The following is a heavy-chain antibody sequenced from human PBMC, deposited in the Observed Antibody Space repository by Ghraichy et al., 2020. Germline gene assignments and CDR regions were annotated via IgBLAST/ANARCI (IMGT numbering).Heavy chain of an antibody. CDR1: GFSLSTSGVG. CDR3: AHRVGIAARPKQGGAFDI. D-gene: IGHD6-6*01. V-gene: IGHV2-5*02. Sequence: SGPTLVKPTQTLTLTCTFSGFSLSTSGVGVGWIRQPPGKALEWLALIYWDDDKRYSPSLKSRLTITKDTSKNQVVLTMTNMDPVDTATYYCAHRVGIAARPKQGGAFDIWGQGTMVTVSS. J-gene: IGHJ3*02. CDR2: IYWDDDK.